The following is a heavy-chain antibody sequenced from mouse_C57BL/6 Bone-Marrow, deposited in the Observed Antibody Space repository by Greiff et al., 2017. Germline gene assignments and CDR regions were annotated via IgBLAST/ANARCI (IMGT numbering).Heavy chain of an antibody. V-gene: IGHV5-12*01. CDR3: ARHGGWLSPFAY. CDR1: GFTFSDYY. Sequence: DVMLVESGGGLVQPGGSLKLSCAASGFTFSDYYMYWVRQTPEKRLEWVAYISNGGGSTYYPDTVKGRFTISRANAKNTLYLQMSRLKSEDTAMYYCARHGGWLSPFAYWGQGTLVTVSA. D-gene: IGHD2-3*01. J-gene: IGHJ3*01. CDR2: ISNGGGST.